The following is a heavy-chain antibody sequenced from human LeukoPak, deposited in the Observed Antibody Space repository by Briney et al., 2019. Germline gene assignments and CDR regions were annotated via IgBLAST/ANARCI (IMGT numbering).Heavy chain of an antibody. J-gene: IGHJ4*02. CDR2: ISGDGGST. V-gene: IGHV3-43*02. CDR3: AKDISRNFVVVPAADY. D-gene: IGHD2-2*01. CDR1: GFTFYDYA. Sequence: GGSLRLSCAASGFTFYDYAMHWVRQPPGKSLEWVSLISGDGGSTYYADSVKGRFTFPRDNSKNSLYLQMNSLRTEDTALYYCAKDISRNFVVVPAADYWGQGTLVTVSS.